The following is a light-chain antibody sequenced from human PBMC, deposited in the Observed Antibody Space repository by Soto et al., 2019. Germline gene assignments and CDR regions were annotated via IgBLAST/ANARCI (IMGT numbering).Light chain of an antibody. Sequence: EIVLTQSPVTLSLSPGERATLSCRASQSVSTYLAWYQQKPGQAPRLLIYDASNRATGSPARFSGSWSGTDFTLTISSLEPEDFAVYYCQQRSNWPPYTFGQGTKLEIK. CDR1: QSVSTY. J-gene: IGKJ2*01. CDR3: QQRSNWPPYT. CDR2: DAS. V-gene: IGKV3-11*01.